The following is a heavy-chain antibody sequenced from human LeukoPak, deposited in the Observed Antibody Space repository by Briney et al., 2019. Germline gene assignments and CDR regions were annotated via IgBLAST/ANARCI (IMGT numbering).Heavy chain of an antibody. J-gene: IGHJ4*02. CDR3: SRRGEAMDPFDY. Sequence: GESLKISCKDSGYSFTSYWIGWVRQIPGKGLEWMGIIYPGDSDTRYSPSFQGQVTISADKSSNTAYLQWSSLKASDTAIYYCSRRGEAMDPFDYWGQGTLVTVSS. D-gene: IGHD5-18*01. CDR1: GYSFTSYW. CDR2: IYPGDSDT. V-gene: IGHV5-51*01.